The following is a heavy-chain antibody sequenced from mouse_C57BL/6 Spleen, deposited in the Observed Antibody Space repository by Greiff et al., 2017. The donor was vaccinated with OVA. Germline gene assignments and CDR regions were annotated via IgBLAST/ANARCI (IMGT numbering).Heavy chain of an antibody. CDR1: GFTFSDYG. CDR2: ISSGSSTI. V-gene: IGHV5-17*01. CDR3: ASRYGDYAMDY. D-gene: IGHD1-1*02. J-gene: IGHJ4*01. Sequence: EVKVVESGGGLVKPGGSLKLSCAASGFTFSDYGMHWVRQAPEKGLEWVAYISSGSSTIYYADTVKGRFTISRDNAKNTLFPQMTSLRSEDTAMYYCASRYGDYAMDYWGQGTSVTVSS.